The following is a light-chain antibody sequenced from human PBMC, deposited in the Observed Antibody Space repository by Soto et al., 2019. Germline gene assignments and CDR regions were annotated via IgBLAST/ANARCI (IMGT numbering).Light chain of an antibody. CDR3: QHYGDSPSWT. Sequence: EIVLTQSPGTLSLSPGERATLSCRASQSVSSSYLAWYQQRPGQAPRLLIYDASSRATGIPDRFSGSGSGTDFTLTISRLEPDDIAVYYCQHYGDSPSWTCGQGTKVEIK. V-gene: IGKV3-20*01. CDR1: QSVSSSY. J-gene: IGKJ1*01. CDR2: DAS.